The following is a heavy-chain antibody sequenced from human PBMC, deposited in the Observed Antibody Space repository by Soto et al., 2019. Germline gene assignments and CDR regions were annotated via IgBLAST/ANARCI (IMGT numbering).Heavy chain of an antibody. CDR3: AREPRIAAVGIPDY. J-gene: IGHJ4*02. CDR2: IWHDGNKI. CDR1: GFIFSSYG. Sequence: VQLVESGGGVVQPGRSLRLSCAASGFIFSSYGMHWVRQAPGKGLEWVAVIWHDGNKIYYADSVKGRFTISRDNSENTLYLQMNSLRVDDTAVYFCAREPRIAAVGIPDYWGQGTLVAVSS. V-gene: IGHV3-33*01. D-gene: IGHD6-13*01.